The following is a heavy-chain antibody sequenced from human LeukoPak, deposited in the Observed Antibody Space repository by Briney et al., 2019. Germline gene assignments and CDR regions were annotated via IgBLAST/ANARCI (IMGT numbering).Heavy chain of an antibody. CDR3: AKGNRIAAAGGDWFDP. V-gene: IGHV3-7*01. CDR1: GFTFSNYW. D-gene: IGHD6-13*01. CDR2: IKEVGSER. J-gene: IGHJ5*02. Sequence: GGSLRLSCAASGFTFSNYWMTWVRQAPGKGLEWVASIKEVGSERYSVDSVKGRFTISRDNSKNTLYLQMNSLRAEDTAVYYCAKGNRIAAAGGDWFDPWGQGNLVTVSS.